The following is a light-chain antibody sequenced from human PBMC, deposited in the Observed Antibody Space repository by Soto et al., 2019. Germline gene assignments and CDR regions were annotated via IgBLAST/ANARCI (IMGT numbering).Light chain of an antibody. J-gene: IGKJ1*01. V-gene: IGKV3-15*01. CDR1: QSVSSN. CDR3: QQYNNWPPWT. Sequence: EIVMTQSPATLSVSPGERATLSCRASQSVSSNLAWYQQKPGQAPRLLIYGASTRATGIPARFSGSGSGTEFPLTISILQSEDFAVYYSQQYNNWPPWTFGQGTKVEIK. CDR2: GAS.